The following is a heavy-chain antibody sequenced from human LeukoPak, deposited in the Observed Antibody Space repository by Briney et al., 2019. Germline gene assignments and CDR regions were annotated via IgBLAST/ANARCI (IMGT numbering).Heavy chain of an antibody. CDR3: AKDEWRGDSSGYPLGDFDY. D-gene: IGHD3-22*01. Sequence: PGGSLRLSCAASGFTFSSYAMSWVRQAPGKGLEWVSTISGSGVSTYYADSVKGRFTFSRDNSKNTLYLQMDSLRAEDTAVYYCAKDEWRGDSSGYPLGDFDYWGQGTLVTVSS. V-gene: IGHV3-23*01. J-gene: IGHJ4*02. CDR2: ISGSGVST. CDR1: GFTFSSYA.